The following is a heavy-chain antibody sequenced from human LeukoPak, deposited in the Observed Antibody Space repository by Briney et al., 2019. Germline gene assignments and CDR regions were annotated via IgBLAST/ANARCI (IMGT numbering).Heavy chain of an antibody. Sequence: GGSLRLSCAPSGFTFSSYSMNWVRQAPGKGLEWVSSISSSSSYIYYADSVKGRFTISRDNAKNSLYLQMNSLRAEDTAVYYCARVGAGYNYYYYYYMDVWGKGTTVTVSS. CDR1: GFTFSSYS. CDR2: ISSSSSYI. CDR3: ARVGAGYNYYYYYYMDV. J-gene: IGHJ6*03. V-gene: IGHV3-21*01. D-gene: IGHD5-24*01.